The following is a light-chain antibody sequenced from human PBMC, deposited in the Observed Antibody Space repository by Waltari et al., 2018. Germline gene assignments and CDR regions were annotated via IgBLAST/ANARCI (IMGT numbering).Light chain of an antibody. CDR3: SSYAGSTPRVV. V-gene: IGLV2-8*01. CDR2: EVS. Sequence: QSALTQPPSASGSPGQSVTISCTGTSSDVGGYNYVSWYPQHPGKAPNLLIYEVSKLPSGVPCRFSGSKSGNTASLTVSGLQAEDEADYYCSSYAGSTPRVVFGGGTKLTVL. J-gene: IGLJ2*01. CDR1: SSDVGGYNY.